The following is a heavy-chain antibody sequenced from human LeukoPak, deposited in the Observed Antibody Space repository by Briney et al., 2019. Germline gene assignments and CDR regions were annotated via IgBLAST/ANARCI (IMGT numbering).Heavy chain of an antibody. V-gene: IGHV3-30*02. J-gene: IGHJ4*02. D-gene: IGHD3-10*01. CDR1: GITFSSYG. CDR3: AKDMADYYGSGRGKFDY. CDR2: IRYDGSNK. Sequence: GGSLRLSCAASGITFSSYGMHWVRQAPGKGLEWVAFIRYDGSNKYYADSAKGRFTIARDNSKNTLYLQMNSLRAEDTAVYYCAKDMADYYGSGRGKFDYWGQGTLVSVSS.